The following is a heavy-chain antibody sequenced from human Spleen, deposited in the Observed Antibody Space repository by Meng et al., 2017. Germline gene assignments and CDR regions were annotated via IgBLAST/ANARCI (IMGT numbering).Heavy chain of an antibody. CDR1: GGSISSYY. V-gene: IGHV4-59*01. J-gene: IGHJ5*02. CDR2: IYYSGIT. CDR3: ARGAVVASTHTIDL. D-gene: IGHD2-15*01. Sequence: SETLSLTCTVSGGSISSYYWSWIRQSPGKGLEWIGCIYYSGITNYNPSLKSRVSISIDTSRSQFSLKLTSVTAADTAVYYCARGAVVASTHTIDLWGRGTLVTVSS.